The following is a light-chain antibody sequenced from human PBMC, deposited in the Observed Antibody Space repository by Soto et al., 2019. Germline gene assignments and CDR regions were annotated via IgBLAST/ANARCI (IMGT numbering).Light chain of an antibody. CDR3: SSYAGSNNPFV. CDR2: EVN. J-gene: IGLJ1*01. CDR1: SSDVGGYDY. V-gene: IGLV2-8*01. Sequence: QSVLTQPPSASGSPGQSVTISCTGTSSDVGGYDYVSWYQQHPGKAPKLMIYEVNKRPSGVPDRFSGSKSGNTASLTVSGLQAEEEADYYCSSYAGSNNPFVFGTGTQLTVL.